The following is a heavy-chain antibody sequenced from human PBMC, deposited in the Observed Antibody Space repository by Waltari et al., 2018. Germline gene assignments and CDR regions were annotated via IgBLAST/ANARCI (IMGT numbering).Heavy chain of an antibody. D-gene: IGHD3-16*01. CDR2: IRGYDGDT. J-gene: IGHJ4*02. CDR1: GYTFSNYG. Sequence: QVQLVQSGAEVRKPGASVKVSCKASGYTFSNYGIAWVRQAPGQGLEWMGWIRGYDGDTKYAREFEGRLTVTTDTSTNTAHMELRSLRSDDTAEYYCATFVSGSFTFPDYWGQGTLVTVSS. V-gene: IGHV1-18*01. CDR3: ATFVSGSFTFPDY.